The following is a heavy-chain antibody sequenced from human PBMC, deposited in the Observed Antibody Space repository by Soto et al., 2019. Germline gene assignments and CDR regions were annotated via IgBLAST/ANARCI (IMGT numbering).Heavy chain of an antibody. V-gene: IGHV4-34*01. Sequence: SETLSLTCAVYGGSFSGYYWSWIRQPPGKGLEWIGEINHSGSTNYNPSLKSRVTISVDTSKNQFSLKLSSVTAADTAVYYCGRGRSQSPRSFCTNGVCYAPYYGMDVWGQGTTVTVS. CDR3: GRGRSQSPRSFCTNGVCYAPYYGMDV. CDR1: GGSFSGYY. CDR2: INHSGST. J-gene: IGHJ6*02. D-gene: IGHD2-8*01.